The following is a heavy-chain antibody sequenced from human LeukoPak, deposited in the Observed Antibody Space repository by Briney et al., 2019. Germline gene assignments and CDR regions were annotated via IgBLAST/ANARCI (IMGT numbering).Heavy chain of an antibody. J-gene: IGHJ6*02. Sequence: GGSLRLSCAASGFTFSSYSMNWVRQAPGKGLEWVSYISSSSSTIYYADSVKGRFTISRDNAKNSLYLQMNSLRAEDTAVYYCARSQLERRYYGMDVWGQGTTVTVSS. V-gene: IGHV3-48*04. CDR2: ISSSSSTI. CDR3: ARSQLERRYYGMDV. CDR1: GFTFSSYS. D-gene: IGHD1-1*01.